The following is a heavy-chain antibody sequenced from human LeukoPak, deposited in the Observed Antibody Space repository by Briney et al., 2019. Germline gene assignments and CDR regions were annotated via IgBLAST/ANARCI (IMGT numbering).Heavy chain of an antibody. CDR2: INSDGSSS. CDR1: GFTFSSKW. CDR3: ARGAYCGGDCPLPNSLY. V-gene: IGHV3-74*01. J-gene: IGHJ4*02. D-gene: IGHD2-21*01. Sequence: GGSLRLSCAAAGFTFSSKWMHWVRQAPGKGVEWVSRINSDGSSSSYEDYVKGRFTIPRDNAKNTLYLQMNSLRAEDTAVYYCARGAYCGGDCPLPNSLYWGQGTLVTVSS.